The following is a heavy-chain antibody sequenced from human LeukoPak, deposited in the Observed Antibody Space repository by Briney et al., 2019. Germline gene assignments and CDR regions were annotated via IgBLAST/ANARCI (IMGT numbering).Heavy chain of an antibody. CDR3: ARGPLAARPVTHFDY. CDR2: IWYDGSNK. V-gene: IGHV3-33*01. CDR1: GFTFSSYG. D-gene: IGHD6-6*01. J-gene: IGHJ4*02. Sequence: NPGGSLRLSCAASGFTFSSYGMHWVRQAPGKGLEWVAVIWYDGSNKYYADSVKGRFTISRDNSKNTLYLQMNSLRAEDTAVYYCARGPLAARPVTHFDYWGQGTLVTVSS.